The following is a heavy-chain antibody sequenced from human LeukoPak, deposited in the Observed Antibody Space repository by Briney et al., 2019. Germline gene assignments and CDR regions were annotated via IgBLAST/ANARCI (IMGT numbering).Heavy chain of an antibody. Sequence: LPGRSLRLSCAASGFTFDDYAMHWVRQAPGKGLEWVSGISGSGGSTYYADSVKGRFTISRDNSKNTLYLQMNSLRAEDTAVYYCAKDSRFLEWVELFDYWGQGTLVTVSS. J-gene: IGHJ4*02. CDR3: AKDSRFLEWVELFDY. CDR2: ISGSGGST. D-gene: IGHD3-3*01. CDR1: GFTFDDYA. V-gene: IGHV3-23*01.